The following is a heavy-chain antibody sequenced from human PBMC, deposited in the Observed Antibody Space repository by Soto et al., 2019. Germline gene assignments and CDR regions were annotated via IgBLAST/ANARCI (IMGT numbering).Heavy chain of an antibody. CDR1: GYTFTSYA. D-gene: IGHD3-10*01. CDR3: XXXXXXXXYYKGHTLFDY. Sequence: QVQLVQSGAEVKKPGASVKVSCKASGYTFTSYAMHWVRQAPGQRLEWMGWINAGNGNTKYSQKFQGRVTITRDTSASTAYMELSSXXXXXXXXYYXXXXXXXXXYYKGHTLFDYWGQGTLVTVSS. V-gene: IGHV1-3*01. CDR2: INAGNGNT. J-gene: IGHJ4*02.